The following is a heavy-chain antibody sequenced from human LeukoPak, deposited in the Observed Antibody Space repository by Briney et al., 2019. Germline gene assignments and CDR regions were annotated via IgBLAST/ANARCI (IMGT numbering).Heavy chain of an antibody. D-gene: IGHD3-10*01. V-gene: IGHV3-23*01. Sequence: GGSLRLSCGASGLTVSSYAMSWVRQAPGKGLEWVSTIIGTAGNTYYADSVKGRFTISRDDSKNTVYLQMNSLRAEDTAVYSCAKYTSGTYYRGLDQWGQGTLVTVSS. J-gene: IGHJ4*02. CDR2: IIGTAGNT. CDR3: AKYTSGTYYRGLDQ. CDR1: GLTVSSYA.